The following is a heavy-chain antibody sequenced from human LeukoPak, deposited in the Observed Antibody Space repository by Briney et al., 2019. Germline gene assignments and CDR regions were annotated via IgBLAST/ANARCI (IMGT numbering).Heavy chain of an antibody. CDR3: AKCEVVPAAMLWTPDY. CDR1: GFTFSSYW. V-gene: IGHV3-7*03. J-gene: IGHJ4*02. Sequence: GGSLRLSCAASGFTFSSYWMSWVRQAPGKGLEWVANIKQDGSEKYYVDSVKGRFTISRDNAKNSLYLQMNSLRAEDTAVYYCAKCEVVPAAMLWTPDYWGQGTLVTVSS. CDR2: IKQDGSEK. D-gene: IGHD2-2*01.